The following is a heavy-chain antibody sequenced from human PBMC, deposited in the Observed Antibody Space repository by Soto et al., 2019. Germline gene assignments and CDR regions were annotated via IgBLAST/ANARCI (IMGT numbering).Heavy chain of an antibody. Sequence: EVQLLESGGGLRQPGESLRLSCVASGYNFNKYAVSWVRQAPGKGLEWVSAISSGGDNTHYADSVKGRFTITRDNSKNMLYLEMNSLTVEDTAVYYSVRRAQYFDGTGFHAFDIWGQGTRVTVSS. CDR2: ISSGGDNT. D-gene: IGHD3-22*01. CDR3: VRRAQYFDGTGFHAFDI. CDR1: GYNFNKYA. V-gene: IGHV3-23*01. J-gene: IGHJ3*02.